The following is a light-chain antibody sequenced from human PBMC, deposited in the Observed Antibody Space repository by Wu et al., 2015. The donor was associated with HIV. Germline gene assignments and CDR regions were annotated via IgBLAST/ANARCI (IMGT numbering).Light chain of an antibody. CDR1: QSVSSN. CDR3: QQYNDWPRT. CDR2: GTS. Sequence: EIVMTQSPATLSVSPGERATLSCRASQSVSSNLGWYQQKHGQGPRLLIYGTSTRATGIPARFSGSGSGTEFTLTISSLQSEDFAVYYCQQYNDWPRTFGQGTKLEI. V-gene: IGKV3-15*01. J-gene: IGKJ2*02.